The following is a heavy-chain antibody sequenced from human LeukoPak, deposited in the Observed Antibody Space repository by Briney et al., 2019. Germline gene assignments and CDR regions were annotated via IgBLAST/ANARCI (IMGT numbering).Heavy chain of an antibody. CDR3: ARSHDNSGYFFYYGLDV. J-gene: IGHJ6*02. CDR2: ISTSSTYI. V-gene: IGHV3-21*01. CDR1: GFTFSSYT. Sequence: GGSLRLSWAACGFTFSSYTKNWVRQPPGKGLEWVSSISTSSTYIYYADSVKGRLTISRDNAKNSLYLQMNRLRAEDTAVYYCARSHDNSGYFFYYGLDVWGQGTTVTVSS. D-gene: IGHD3-22*01.